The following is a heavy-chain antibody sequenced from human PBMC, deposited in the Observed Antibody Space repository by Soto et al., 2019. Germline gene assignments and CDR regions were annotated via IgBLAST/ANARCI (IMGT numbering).Heavy chain of an antibody. CDR1: GGSISSGGYY. Sequence: QVQLQESGPGLVKPSQTLSLTCTVSGGSISSGGYYWSWIRQHPGKGLEWIGYIYYSGSTYYNPSLKSRVTISVDTSKNQFSLKLSSVTPADTAVYYCARAGWGSSEEGYDAFDIWGQGTMVTVSS. CDR2: IYYSGST. D-gene: IGHD6-6*01. J-gene: IGHJ3*02. V-gene: IGHV4-31*03. CDR3: ARAGWGSSEEGYDAFDI.